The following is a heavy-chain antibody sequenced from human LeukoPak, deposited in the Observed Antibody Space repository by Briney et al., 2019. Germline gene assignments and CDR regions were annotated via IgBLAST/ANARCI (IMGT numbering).Heavy chain of an antibody. Sequence: GGSLRLSCAASGFTFSSYGMHWVRQAPGKGLEWVAFIRYDGSNKYYADSVKGRFTISRGNSKNTLYLQMNSLRAEDTAVYYCAKRSSSGWFTFDYWGQGTLVTVSS. V-gene: IGHV3-30*02. CDR3: AKRSSSGWFTFDY. D-gene: IGHD6-19*01. CDR1: GFTFSSYG. CDR2: IRYDGSNK. J-gene: IGHJ4*02.